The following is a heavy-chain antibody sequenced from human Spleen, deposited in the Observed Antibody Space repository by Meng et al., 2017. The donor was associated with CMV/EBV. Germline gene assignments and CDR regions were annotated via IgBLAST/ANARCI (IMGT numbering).Heavy chain of an antibody. CDR2: INPNSGGT. D-gene: IGHD6-13*01. Sequence: ASVKVSCKASGYTFTGYSMHWVRQAPGQGLEWMGWINPNSGGTNYAQKFQGRVTMTRDTSISTAYMELSRLRSDDTAVYYCARGMIAAAGDAFDIWGQGTMVTVSS. V-gene: IGHV1-2*02. CDR3: ARGMIAAAGDAFDI. CDR1: GYTFTGYS. J-gene: IGHJ3*02.